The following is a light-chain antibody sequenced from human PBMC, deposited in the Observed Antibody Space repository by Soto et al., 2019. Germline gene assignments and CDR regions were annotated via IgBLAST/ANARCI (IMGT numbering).Light chain of an antibody. CDR2: DSN. V-gene: IGLV1-51*01. Sequence: QSVLTQPPSVSAAPGQKVTISCSGSSSNIGNNYVSWYQQLPGTAPKLLIYDSNKRPSAIPDRFSGSKSGTSATLGITGLQTGDEADYYCGTWDSSLSDVVFGGGTKLTVL. CDR1: SSNIGNNY. J-gene: IGLJ2*01. CDR3: GTWDSSLSDVV.